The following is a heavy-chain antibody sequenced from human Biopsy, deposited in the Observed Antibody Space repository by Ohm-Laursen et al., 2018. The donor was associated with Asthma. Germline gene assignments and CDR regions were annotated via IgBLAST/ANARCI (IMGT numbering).Heavy chain of an antibody. CDR2: IYYSGRT. D-gene: IGHD6-6*01. V-gene: IGHV4-39*02. Sequence: PPGTLSLTCIVSGDAMSTSGSHWGWIRQSPGKGLEWIGSIYYSGRTYYNPSLESRVTISADTSKNHFSLKVTSATAADTAVYYCARAVSSSSYWYFDLWGRGDLVTVSS. CDR3: ARAVSSSSYWYFDL. J-gene: IGHJ2*01. CDR1: GDAMSTSGSH.